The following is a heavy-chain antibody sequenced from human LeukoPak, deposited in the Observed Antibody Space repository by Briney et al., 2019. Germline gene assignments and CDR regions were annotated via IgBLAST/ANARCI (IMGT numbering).Heavy chain of an antibody. J-gene: IGHJ6*02. CDR2: ISWNSGSI. CDR3: AKGRYYYYYGMDV. CDR1: GFTFDDYA. Sequence: PGGSLRLSCAASGFTFDDYAMHWVRQAPGKGLEWDSGISWNSGSIGYADSVKGRFTISRGNAKNSLYLQMNSLRAEDTALYYCAKGRYYYYYGMDVWGQGTTVTVSS. V-gene: IGHV3-9*01.